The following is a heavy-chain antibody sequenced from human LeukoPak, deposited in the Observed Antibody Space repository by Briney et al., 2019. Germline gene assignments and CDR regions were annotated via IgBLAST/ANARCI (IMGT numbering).Heavy chain of an antibody. J-gene: IGHJ5*02. Sequence: SETLSPTCAVYGGSFSGYYWSWIRQPPGKGLEWIGEINHSGSTNYNPSLKSRVTISVDTSKNQFSLKLSSVTAADTAVYYCARLAGIAAAGTVPRNWFDPWGQGTLVTVSS. CDR3: ARLAGIAAAGTVPRNWFDP. CDR2: INHSGST. D-gene: IGHD6-13*01. V-gene: IGHV4-34*01. CDR1: GGSFSGYY.